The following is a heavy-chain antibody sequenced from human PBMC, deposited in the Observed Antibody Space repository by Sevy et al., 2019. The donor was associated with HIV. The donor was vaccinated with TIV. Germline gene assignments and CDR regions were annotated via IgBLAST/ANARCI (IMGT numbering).Heavy chain of an antibody. J-gene: IGHJ4*02. D-gene: IGHD6-19*01. CDR2: ISSAGSNK. Sequence: LRLSCAASGLTFSSHAMHWVRQAPGKGLEWVAVISSAGSNKYYADSVKGRFTISRDNPKNTLYLQMNSLRPEDTAVYYCTRDAGYSIAWSPSDYWGQGTLVTVSS. CDR3: TRDAGYSIAWSPSDY. CDR1: GLTFSSHA. V-gene: IGHV3-30-3*01.